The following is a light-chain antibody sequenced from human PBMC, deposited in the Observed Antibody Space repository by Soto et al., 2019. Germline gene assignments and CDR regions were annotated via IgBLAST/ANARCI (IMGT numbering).Light chain of an antibody. V-gene: IGKV3-20*01. CDR3: QQYGYTPRT. Sequence: TQSPSSLSPGGRATLSCRASQSVSSYLAWYQQKPGQAPRLLIYGASSRASGIPERFSGSGSGTDFTLTISRLEPEDFAVYYCQQYGYTPRTFGQGTKVDIK. CDR2: GAS. J-gene: IGKJ1*01. CDR1: QSVSSY.